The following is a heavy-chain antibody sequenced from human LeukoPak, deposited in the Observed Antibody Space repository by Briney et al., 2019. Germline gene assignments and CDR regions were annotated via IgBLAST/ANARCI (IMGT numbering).Heavy chain of an antibody. CDR2: IYHSGST. CDR1: GYSISSGYY. CDR3: ARQVDV. J-gene: IGHJ6*04. Sequence: SETLSLTCAVSGYSISSGYYWGWIRQPPGKGLEWIGGIYHSGSTYYNPSLKSRVTISVDTSKNQFSLKLSSVTAADTAVYYCARQVDVWGKGTTVTVSS. V-gene: IGHV4-38-2*01.